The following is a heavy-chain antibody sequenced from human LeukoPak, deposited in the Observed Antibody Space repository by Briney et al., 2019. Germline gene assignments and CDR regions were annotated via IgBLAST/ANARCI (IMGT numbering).Heavy chain of an antibody. V-gene: IGHV4-34*01. CDR2: INHSGST. D-gene: IGHD2-2*01. Sequence: SETLSVTCAVYGGSFSGYYWSWIRQPPGKGLEWIGEINHSGSTNYNPSLKSRVTISVDTSKNQFSLKLSSVTAADTAVYYCAREGIVVVPAAKDWFDPWGQGTLVTVSS. J-gene: IGHJ5*02. CDR3: AREGIVVVPAAKDWFDP. CDR1: GGSFSGYY.